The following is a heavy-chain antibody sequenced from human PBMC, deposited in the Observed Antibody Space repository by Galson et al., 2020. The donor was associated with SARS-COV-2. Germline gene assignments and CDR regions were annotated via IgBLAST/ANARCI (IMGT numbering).Heavy chain of an antibody. J-gene: IGHJ6*02. CDR1: GFSFSSYG. CDR3: ARDLVDEDSYGMDA. CDR2: IWYDGSNK. V-gene: IGHV3-33*01. D-gene: IGHD2-8*01. Sequence: GGSLRLSCAASGFSFSSYGMHWVRQAPSKGLEWVGVIWYDGSNKYYADSVKGRVTMSRDNSKNTLYLQMNSLRAEDTAVYYCARDLVDEDSYGMDAWGQGTTVTVSS.